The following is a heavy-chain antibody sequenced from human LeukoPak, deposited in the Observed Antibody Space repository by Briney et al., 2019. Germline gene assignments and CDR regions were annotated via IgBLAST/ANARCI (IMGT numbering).Heavy chain of an antibody. J-gene: IGHJ5*02. CDR1: GFTFTSYA. CDR2: ISGSGGTT. CDR3: AKDRSVTGPHNWFDP. Sequence: GGSLRLSCAASGFTFTSYAMTWVRQAPGKGLEWVSSISGSGGTTYYADSVKGRFTISRDHPKNTLYLQMNSLRAEDTAVYYCAKDRSVTGPHNWFDPWGQGTLVTVSS. V-gene: IGHV3-23*01. D-gene: IGHD6-19*01.